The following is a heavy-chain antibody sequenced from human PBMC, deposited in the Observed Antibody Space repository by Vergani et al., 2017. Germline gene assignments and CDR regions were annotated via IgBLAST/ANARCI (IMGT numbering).Heavy chain of an antibody. CDR2: IHYSENT. CDR1: FNSIRNLY. J-gene: IGHJ5*02. Sequence: QVQLQESGPGLVKSSGTLSLTCSVSFNSIRNLYCNWIRQPPRKGLEWIGSIHYSENTNYNPSLKTRVTISVDTSKNQFSLTLTSVTAADTAVYYCASDTHSGQRADRWGQGILVTVTS. CDR3: ASDTHSGQRADR. D-gene: IGHD6-19*01. V-gene: IGHV4-59*11.